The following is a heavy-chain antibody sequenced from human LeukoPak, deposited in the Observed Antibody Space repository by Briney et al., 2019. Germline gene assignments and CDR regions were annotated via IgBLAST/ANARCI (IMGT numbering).Heavy chain of an antibody. V-gene: IGHV4-31*03. CDR3: ARMDRDYYGSGRDYFDC. Sequence: SQTLSLTCTVSGGSISSGTYYWSWIRQHTGKGLEWIGYIYYSGSTYYNPSLKSRLTISVDTSKNQFSLKLSSVTAADTAMYYCARMDRDYYGSGRDYFDCWGQGALVTVSS. D-gene: IGHD3-10*01. CDR1: GGSISSGTYY. J-gene: IGHJ4*02. CDR2: IYYSGST.